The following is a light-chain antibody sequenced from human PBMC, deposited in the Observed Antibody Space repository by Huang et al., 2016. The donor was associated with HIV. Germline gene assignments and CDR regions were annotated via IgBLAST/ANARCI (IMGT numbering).Light chain of an antibody. CDR1: QDINNF. V-gene: IGKV1-8*01. CDR2: AAS. Sequence: AIRMTQSPSSLSASTGDRVNITCRASQDINNFLAWYQQKPGKAPNLLIYAASILETGVPSRFSGSGSGTEFNLSISCLQSEDFATYYCQQYYSYRTFVQGTQVEIK. CDR3: QQYYSYRT. J-gene: IGKJ1*01.